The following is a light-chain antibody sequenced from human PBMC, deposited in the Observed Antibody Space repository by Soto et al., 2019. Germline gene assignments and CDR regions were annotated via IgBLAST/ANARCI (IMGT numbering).Light chain of an antibody. V-gene: IGKV3-20*01. CDR2: GAS. CDR1: QSVRSNY. Sequence: EIVLTQSPGTLSLSPGERATLSCRASQSVRSNYLAWYQRKPGQAPRLLIYGASSRAIDIPNRFSGSGSGTDFTLTITRLEPEDFAVYYCQQYGSSLPTFGQGTKVEI. J-gene: IGKJ1*01. CDR3: QQYGSSLPT.